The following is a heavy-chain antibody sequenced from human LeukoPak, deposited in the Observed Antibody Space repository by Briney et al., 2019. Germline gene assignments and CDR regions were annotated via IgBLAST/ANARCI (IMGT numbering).Heavy chain of an antibody. CDR2: ISGSGSNT. J-gene: IGHJ4*02. D-gene: IGHD3-22*01. CDR3: VKDLLGYYRPVDY. V-gene: IGHV3-23*01. Sequence: GGSLRLSCAASGFTFSNYAMNWVRQAPGKGLEWVSTISGSGSNTYYADSVKGRFTISRDNSKNTLDLQMNSLRAEDTAVYYCVKDLLGYYRPVDYWGQGTLVTVSS. CDR1: GFTFSNYA.